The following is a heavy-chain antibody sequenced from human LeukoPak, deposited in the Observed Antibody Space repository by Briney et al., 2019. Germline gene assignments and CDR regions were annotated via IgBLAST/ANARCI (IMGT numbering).Heavy chain of an antibody. V-gene: IGHV4-59*12. J-gene: IGHJ4*02. D-gene: IGHD5-18*01. CDR3: ARGLLGYSYGSSSFDY. CDR2: IYHRGTT. Sequence: SETLSLTCTVSGGSIPSYYWTWIRQPPGKGLEWIGYIYHRGTTYYNPSLESRVTISVDRSKNQFSLKLSSVTAADTAMFYCARGLLGYSYGSSSFDYWGQGTLVTVSS. CDR1: GGSIPSYY.